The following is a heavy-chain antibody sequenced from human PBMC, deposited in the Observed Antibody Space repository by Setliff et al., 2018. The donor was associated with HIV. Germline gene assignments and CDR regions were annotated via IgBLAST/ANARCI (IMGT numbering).Heavy chain of an antibody. CDR2: INHSGST. CDR1: GGSFSGYY. Sequence: PSETLSLTCAVYGGSFSGYYWSWIRQPPGKGLEWIGEINHSGSTNYNPSLKSRVTISVDTSKNQFSLKLSSVTAADTAVYYCAHTAARPVRYYYYGMDVWGQGTTVTVSS. J-gene: IGHJ6*02. CDR3: AHTAARPVRYYYYGMDV. D-gene: IGHD6-6*01. V-gene: IGHV4-34*01.